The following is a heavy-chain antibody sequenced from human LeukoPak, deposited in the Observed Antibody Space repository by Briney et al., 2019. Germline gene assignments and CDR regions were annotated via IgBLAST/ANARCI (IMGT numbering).Heavy chain of an antibody. J-gene: IGHJ4*02. CDR1: GGSISSGDYY. Sequence: PSQTLSLTCTVSGGSISSGDYYWSWIRQPPGKGLEWIGYIYYSGSTYYNPSLESRVTISVDTSKNQFSLKLSSVTAADTAVYYCARADITMVRGVNFLDYWGQGTLVTVSS. CDR2: IYYSGST. CDR3: ARADITMVRGVNFLDY. V-gene: IGHV4-30-4*01. D-gene: IGHD3-10*01.